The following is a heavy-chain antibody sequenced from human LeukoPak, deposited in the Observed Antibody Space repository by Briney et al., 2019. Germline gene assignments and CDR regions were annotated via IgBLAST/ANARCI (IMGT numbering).Heavy chain of an antibody. D-gene: IGHD5-24*01. Sequence: SETLSLTCTVSGGSVSSSSYYWGWIRQPPGKGLEWIGSIYYSGSTYYNPSLKSRVTISVDTSKNRFSLKLSSVTAADTAVYYCARLYGGMVTIRGYFDLWGRGTLVTVSS. V-gene: IGHV4-39*01. J-gene: IGHJ2*01. CDR2: IYYSGST. CDR3: ARLYGGMVTIRGYFDL. CDR1: GGSVSSSSYY.